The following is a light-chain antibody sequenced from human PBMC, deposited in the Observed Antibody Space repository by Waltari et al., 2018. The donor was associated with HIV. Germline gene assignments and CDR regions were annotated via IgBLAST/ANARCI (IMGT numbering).Light chain of an antibody. CDR3: GSWDSSLSSVV. CDR1: NSTIGNNY. CDR2: DNN. V-gene: IGLV1-51*01. J-gene: IGLJ2*01. Sequence: QSVLTQPPSVSAAPGQKVTISCSGSNSTIGNNYVSWYQQLPGTAPKLLIYDNNKRPSGIPGRFSGSKSCTSATLGITGLQTGDEADYYCGSWDSSLSSVVFGGGTKLTVL.